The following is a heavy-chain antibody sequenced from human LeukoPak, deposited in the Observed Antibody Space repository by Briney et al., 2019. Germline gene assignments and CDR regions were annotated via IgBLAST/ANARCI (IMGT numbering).Heavy chain of an antibody. D-gene: IGHD6-19*01. CDR1: GYTFTSYG. J-gene: IGHJ6*02. CDR3: ARYAAVAGYYYGMDV. CDR2: ISAYNGNT. V-gene: IGHV1-18*01. Sequence: ASVKVSCKASGYTFTSYGISWVRQARGQGLEWMGWISAYNGNTNYAQKLQGRVTMTTDTSTSTAYMELRSLRSDDTAVYYCARYAAVAGYYYGMDVWGQGTTVTVSS.